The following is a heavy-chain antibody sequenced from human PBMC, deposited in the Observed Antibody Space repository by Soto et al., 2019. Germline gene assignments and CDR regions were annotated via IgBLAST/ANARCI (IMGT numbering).Heavy chain of an antibody. CDR1: GVIVNNNY. CDR2: IYSGGST. D-gene: IGHD1-26*01. Sequence: EVQLVESGGGLIQPGGSLRLSCAASGVIVNNNYMSWVRQAPGKGLEWVSIIYSGGSTNYADSVQGRFTISRDNSNNTLYLQMNSLRADDMAIYYCARGGLVGATLRGTFDIWGQGTMVTVSA. V-gene: IGHV3-53*01. J-gene: IGHJ3*02. CDR3: ARGGLVGATLRGTFDI.